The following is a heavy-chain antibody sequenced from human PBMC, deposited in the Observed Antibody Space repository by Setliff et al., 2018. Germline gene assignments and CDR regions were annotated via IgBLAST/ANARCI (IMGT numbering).Heavy chain of an antibody. CDR1: GGSISSYY. D-gene: IGHD6-13*01. CDR3: ARGAGYSSRWYIYYYGMDV. Sequence: SETLSLTFTVSGGSISSYYWSWIRQPPGKRLEWIGYIYYSGSTNYNPSLESRVTISVDTSKNQFSLRLNSATAADTAVYFCARGAGYSSRWYIYYYGMDVWGQGTTVTVSS. CDR2: IYYSGST. V-gene: IGHV4-59*01. J-gene: IGHJ6*02.